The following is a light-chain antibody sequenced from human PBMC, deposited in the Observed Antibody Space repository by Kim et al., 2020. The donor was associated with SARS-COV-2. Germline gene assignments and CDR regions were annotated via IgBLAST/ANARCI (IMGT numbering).Light chain of an antibody. V-gene: IGKV1-12*01. CDR3: QQSNNLPIT. J-gene: IGKJ5*01. CDR2: AAS. CDR1: QGIASW. Sequence: DVQMTQSPSYVSASVGDMITITCRASQGIASWLAWYQQKPGKAPKLLIYAASALQSGVSSRFSGSGSGREFTLTIRSLQPEDVATYFCQQSNNLPITFGQETRLEIK.